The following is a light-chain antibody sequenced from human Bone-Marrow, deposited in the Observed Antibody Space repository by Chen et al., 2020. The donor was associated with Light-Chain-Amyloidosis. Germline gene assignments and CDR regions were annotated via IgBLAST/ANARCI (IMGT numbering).Light chain of an antibody. CDR2: RDT. J-gene: IGLJ2*01. CDR3: QSADSSGTYEVI. CDR1: DLPTKY. Sequence: SYELTQPPSVSVSPGQTARITCSGDDLPTKYAYWYQQKPGQAPVLVIHRDTERPSGISERFSRSSSGTTATLNISGVQAEDEADYHCQSADSSGTYEVILGGGTKQTVL. V-gene: IGLV3-25*03.